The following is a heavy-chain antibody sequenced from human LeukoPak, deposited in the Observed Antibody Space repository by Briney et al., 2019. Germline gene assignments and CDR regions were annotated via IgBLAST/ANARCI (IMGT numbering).Heavy chain of an antibody. CDR3: AREEVPSITIFGVVRTPS. D-gene: IGHD3-3*01. CDR1: GGTFSSYA. J-gene: IGHJ5*02. CDR2: IIPIFGTA. Sequence: SVKVSRKASGGTFSSYAISWVRQAPGQGLEWMGRIIPIFGTANYAQKFQGRVTITTDESTSTAYMELSSLRSEDTAVYYCAREEVPSITIFGVVRTPSWGQGTLVTVSS. V-gene: IGHV1-69*05.